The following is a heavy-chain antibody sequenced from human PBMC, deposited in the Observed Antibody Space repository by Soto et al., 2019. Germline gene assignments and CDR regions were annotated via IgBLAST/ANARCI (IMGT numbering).Heavy chain of an antibody. J-gene: IGHJ4*02. CDR1: GGTFNTYA. CDR2: ISPMFVAA. D-gene: IGHD3-10*01. V-gene: IGHV1-69*19. Sequence: QVQRVQFGADIKKPGSSVRVSCQSSGGTFNTYARNWVGQAPGQGLEWRGDISPMFVAANYAPKSQGRVTITADESTGTSYMQLSSLTSEDTALYFCAREVQVHTPAFVYWGQGTLVTVSS. CDR3: AREVQVHTPAFVY.